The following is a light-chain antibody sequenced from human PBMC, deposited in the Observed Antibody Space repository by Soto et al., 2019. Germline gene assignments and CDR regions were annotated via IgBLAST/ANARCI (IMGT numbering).Light chain of an antibody. CDR2: EGS. CDR1: SSDVGSYNL. CDR3: CSYAGSRRV. Sequence: QSALTQPASVSGSPGQSITISCTGTSSDVGSYNLVSWYQQHPGKAPKLMIYEGSKRPSGVSNRFSGSKSGNTASLTISGLQAEDEGDYSCCSYAGSRRVFGGGTKVTVL. J-gene: IGLJ2*01. V-gene: IGLV2-23*01.